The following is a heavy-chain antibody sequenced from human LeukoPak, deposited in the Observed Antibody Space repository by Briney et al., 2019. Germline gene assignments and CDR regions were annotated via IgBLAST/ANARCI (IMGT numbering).Heavy chain of an antibody. Sequence: ASVKVSCKASGFTFTSYDINWVRQASGQGLEWMGWMNPNNGNTGCAQKFQGRVTMTRDTSISTAYMELRGLRSEDTAVYYCVRDGEGVAISVNYWFDPWGQGTLVTVSS. CDR1: GFTFTSYD. D-gene: IGHD3-10*01. CDR2: MNPNNGNT. V-gene: IGHV1-8*01. J-gene: IGHJ5*02. CDR3: VRDGEGVAISVNYWFDP.